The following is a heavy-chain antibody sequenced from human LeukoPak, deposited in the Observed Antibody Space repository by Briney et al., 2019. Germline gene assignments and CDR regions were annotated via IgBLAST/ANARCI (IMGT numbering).Heavy chain of an antibody. CDR2: INPNSGGT. CDR1: GYTFTGYY. V-gene: IGHV1-2*02. J-gene: IGHJ5*02. D-gene: IGHD2-2*01. CDR3: ARERCSSTSCLNWFDP. Sequence: ASAKVSCKASGYTFTGYYMHWVRQAPGQGLEWMGWINPNSGGTNYAQKFQGGVTMTRDTSISTAYMELSRLRSDDTAVYYCARERCSSTSCLNWFDPWGQGTLVTVSS.